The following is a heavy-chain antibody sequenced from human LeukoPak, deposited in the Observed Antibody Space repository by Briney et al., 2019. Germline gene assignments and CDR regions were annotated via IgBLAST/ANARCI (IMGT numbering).Heavy chain of an antibody. CDR3: ARVTEYYDSSGSYYYDY. Sequence: GASVKVSCKASGYTFTSNGISWVRQAPGQGLEWMGWSSAYNGNTNYAQKLQGRVTMTTDTSTSTAYMELRSLRSDDTAVYYCARVTEYYDSSGSYYYDYWGQGTLVTVSS. CDR1: GYTFTSNG. D-gene: IGHD3-22*01. J-gene: IGHJ4*02. V-gene: IGHV1-18*01. CDR2: SSAYNGNT.